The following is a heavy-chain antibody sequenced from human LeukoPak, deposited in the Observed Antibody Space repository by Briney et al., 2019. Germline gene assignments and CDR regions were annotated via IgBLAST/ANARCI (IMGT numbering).Heavy chain of an antibody. CDR3: ARQVGATVVLGAIFDY. J-gene: IGHJ4*02. V-gene: IGHV5-51*01. Sequence: GKSLKISCKGSGYSFTSYWIGWVRQMPGKGLEWMGIIYPGDSDTRYSPSFQGQVTISADKSISTAYLQWSSLKASDTAMYYCARQVGATVVLGAIFDYWGQGTLVTVSS. CDR1: GYSFTSYW. CDR2: IYPGDSDT. D-gene: IGHD1-26*01.